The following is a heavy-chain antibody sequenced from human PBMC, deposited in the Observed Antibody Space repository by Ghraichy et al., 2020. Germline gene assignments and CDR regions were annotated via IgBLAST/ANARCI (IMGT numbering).Heavy chain of an antibody. J-gene: IGHJ4*02. D-gene: IGHD2-21*02. Sequence: SETLSLTCTVSGGSFSSGSHHWSWIRQPPGKGLEWIGSIYHTGSTNYNPSLKSRVTISVDTSKNQFSLKLRTVTAADTAVYYCARVMTSYCGGDCYYHYFVFWGQGTLVTASS. V-gene: IGHV4-61*01. CDR1: GGSFSSGSHH. CDR3: ARVMTSYCGGDCYYHYFVF. CDR2: IYHTGST.